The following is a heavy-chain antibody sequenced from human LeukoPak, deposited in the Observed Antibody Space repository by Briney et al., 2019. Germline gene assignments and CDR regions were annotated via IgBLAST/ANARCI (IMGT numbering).Heavy chain of an antibody. Sequence: GGSLRLSCAASGFTFSDYNMHWVRQAPGKGLDWVALMSPDGNKKYYADSVKGRFTISRDNSKNTLYLRMNSLRAEDTALYYCASARGYSSEYKWGQGTLVTVSS. CDR1: GFTFSDYN. D-gene: IGHD6-19*01. CDR2: MSPDGNKK. J-gene: IGHJ4*02. V-gene: IGHV3-30-3*01. CDR3: ASARGYSSEYK.